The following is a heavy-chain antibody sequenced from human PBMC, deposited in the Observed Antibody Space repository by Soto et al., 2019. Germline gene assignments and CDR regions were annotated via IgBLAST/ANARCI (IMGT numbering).Heavy chain of an antibody. Sequence: QLQLQESGPGLVKPSETLSLTCTVSGGSISSSSYYWGWIRQPPGKGLEWIGSIYYSGSTYYNPSLKSRVTISVDTSKNQFSLKLSSVTAADTAVYYCARVVYDFWSGYRRKFDYWGQGTLVTVSS. CDR1: GGSISSSSYY. J-gene: IGHJ4*02. V-gene: IGHV4-39*01. D-gene: IGHD3-3*01. CDR2: IYYSGST. CDR3: ARVVYDFWSGYRRKFDY.